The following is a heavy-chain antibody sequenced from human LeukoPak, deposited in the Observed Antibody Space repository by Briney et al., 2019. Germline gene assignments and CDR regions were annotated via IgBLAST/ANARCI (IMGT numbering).Heavy chain of an antibody. J-gene: IGHJ3*02. D-gene: IGHD3-22*01. V-gene: IGHV3-33*06. Sequence: GSPRLPLAGSGFNFRNLGMDWGRQGPGKGPEVVAGIWYDRSNKYYADSVQGRFTISRDNSKNTLYLQMNSLRAEDTAVYYCAKAPYYYDVMAFDIWGQGTMVTVSS. CDR1: GFNFRNLG. CDR2: IWYDRSNK. CDR3: AKAPYYYDVMAFDI.